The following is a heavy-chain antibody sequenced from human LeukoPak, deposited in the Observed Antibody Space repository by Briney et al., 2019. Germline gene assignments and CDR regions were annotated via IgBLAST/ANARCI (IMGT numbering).Heavy chain of an antibody. CDR1: GYTFTSNP. CDR2: INTVNGDT. CDR3: ARKNYFASGSYSDFDF. V-gene: IGHV1-3*04. J-gene: IGHJ4*02. Sequence: ALVKVSCKASGYTFTSNPMYWMRQAPGQGLEWMGWINTVNGDTKCSQNFQGRITITRDTPASTAYMELSGLGSEDTAVYYCARKNYFASGSYSDFDFWGQGTLVTVSS. D-gene: IGHD3-10*01.